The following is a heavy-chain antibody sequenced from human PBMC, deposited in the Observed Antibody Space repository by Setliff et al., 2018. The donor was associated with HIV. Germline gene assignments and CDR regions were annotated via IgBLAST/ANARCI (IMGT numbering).Heavy chain of an antibody. CDR2: MNPNSGNT. V-gene: IGHV1-8*02. J-gene: IGHJ4*02. CDR3: ARAPRGVGSSSHFDY. D-gene: IGHD2-2*01. CDR1: GYTFSNYD. Sequence: GASVKVSCKASGYTFSNYDINWVRQATGQGLEWMGWMNPNSGNTGYAQKFQGRVTVTRNTSISTAYMQLSSLRSEDTAVYFCARAPRGVGSSSHFDYWGRGTLVTVSS.